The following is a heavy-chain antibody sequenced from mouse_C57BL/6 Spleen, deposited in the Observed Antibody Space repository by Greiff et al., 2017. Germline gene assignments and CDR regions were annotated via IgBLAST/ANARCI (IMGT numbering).Heavy chain of an antibody. V-gene: IGHV1-64*01. J-gene: IGHJ4*01. CDR1: CYTFTSYW. D-gene: IGHD1-3*01. CDR2: IHPNSGST. Sequence: QVQLKQSGPELVKPGASVKLSCKASCYTFTSYWMHWVKQRPGQGLEWIGMIHPNSGSTNYNEKFKSKATLTVDKSSSTAYMQLSSLTSEDSAVYYCASPITGNAMDYWGQGTSGTVSS. CDR3: ASPITGNAMDY.